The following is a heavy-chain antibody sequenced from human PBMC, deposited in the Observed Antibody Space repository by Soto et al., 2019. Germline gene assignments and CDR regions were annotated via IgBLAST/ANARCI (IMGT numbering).Heavy chain of an antibody. D-gene: IGHD6-6*01. CDR3: ASPRSSSGFDP. CDR2: ISSSSSYI. CDR1: GFTFSSYS. Sequence: GGSLRLSCAASGFTFSSYSMNWGRQAPGKGLEWVSSISSSSSYIYYADSVKGRFTISRDNAKNSLYLQMNSLRAEDAAVYYCASPRSSSGFDPWGQGTLVTVSS. V-gene: IGHV3-21*01. J-gene: IGHJ5*02.